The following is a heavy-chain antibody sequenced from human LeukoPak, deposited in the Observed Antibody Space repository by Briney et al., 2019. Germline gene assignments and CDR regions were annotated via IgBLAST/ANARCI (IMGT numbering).Heavy chain of an antibody. V-gene: IGHV1-3*03. CDR1: GCTFTSYA. CDR3: ARDQGYFGSGSYYWGDAFEI. CDR2: INAGNGNT. Sequence: ASVKVSCKASGCTFTSYAMHWVRQAPGQRLEWMGWINAGNGNTKYSQEFQGRVTFTRDTSASTAYMELSSLRSEDMAVYYCARDQGYFGSGSYYWGDAFEIWGQGTMVTVSS. J-gene: IGHJ3*02. D-gene: IGHD3-10*01.